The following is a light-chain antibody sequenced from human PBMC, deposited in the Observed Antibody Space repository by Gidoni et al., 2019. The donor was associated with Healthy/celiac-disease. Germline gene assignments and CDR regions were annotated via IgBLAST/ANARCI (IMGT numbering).Light chain of an antibody. Sequence: QSVLTQPPSASGTPGQRVTISCSGSSSNIGSNYVYWYQQLPGTAPKPLIYRNNQRPSGVPDRFSGSKSGTSASLAISGLRSEDEADYYCAAWDDSLSGPLVFGGGTKLTVL. V-gene: IGLV1-47*01. J-gene: IGLJ3*02. CDR3: AAWDDSLSGPLV. CDR2: RNN. CDR1: SSNIGSNY.